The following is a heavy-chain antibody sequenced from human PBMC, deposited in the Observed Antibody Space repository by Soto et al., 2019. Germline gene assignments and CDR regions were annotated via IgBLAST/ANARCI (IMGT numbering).Heavy chain of an antibody. CDR1: GGTFSSYA. CDR3: ASDREDSYSSGWYLKVD. J-gene: IGHJ4*02. D-gene: IGHD6-19*01. V-gene: IGHV1-69*12. CDR2: IIPIFGTA. Sequence: QVQLVQSGAEVKKPGSSVKVSCKASGGTFSSYAISWVRQAPGQGLEWMGGIIPIFGTANYAQKFQGRVTNTADDSTSTAYIELSSLRSEDTAVDYCASDREDSYSSGWYLKVDWGQGTLVTVSS.